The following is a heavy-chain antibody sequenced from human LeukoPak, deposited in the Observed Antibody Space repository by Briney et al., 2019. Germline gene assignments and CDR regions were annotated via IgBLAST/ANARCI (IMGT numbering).Heavy chain of an antibody. J-gene: IGHJ5*02. CDR3: ARFYSGSQARYRWFDP. D-gene: IGHD1-26*01. CDR2: INHSGST. V-gene: IGHV4-34*01. CDR1: GGSLSGYY. Sequence: SETLSLTRALYGGSLSGYYWSWISQPPGKGREWLGEINHSGSTNYNPSLKSRVTISVDTSKNQFSLKLSSVTAADTAVYYCARFYSGSQARYRWFDPWGQGTLVTVSS.